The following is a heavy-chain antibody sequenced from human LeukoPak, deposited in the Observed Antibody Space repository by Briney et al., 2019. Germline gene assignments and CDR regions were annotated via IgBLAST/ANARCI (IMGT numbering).Heavy chain of an antibody. V-gene: IGHV1-24*01. Sequence: GASVKVSCKVSGYTLTELSMHWVRQAPGKGLEWMGGFDPGDGETIYAQKFQGRVTMTEDTSTDTAYMELSSLRSEDTAVYYCATGYSYGRYFDYWGQGTLVTVSS. D-gene: IGHD5-18*01. CDR1: GYTLTELS. J-gene: IGHJ4*02. CDR3: ATGYSYGRYFDY. CDR2: FDPGDGET.